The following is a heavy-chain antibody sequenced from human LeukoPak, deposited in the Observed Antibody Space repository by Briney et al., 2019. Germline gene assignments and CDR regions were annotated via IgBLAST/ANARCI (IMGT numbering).Heavy chain of an antibody. V-gene: IGHV1-2*02. CDR1: GYTFTGYY. Sequence: ASVKVSCKACGYTFTGYYMHCVREAPGQGREWMGWINPNSGGTNYAQKVQGRVTTPTDTSTSTAYMKLRSLRSDDTAVYYCARNRWYPSHWGQGTLVTASS. J-gene: IGHJ4*02. CDR3: ARNRWYPSH. D-gene: IGHD6-13*01. CDR2: INPNSGGT.